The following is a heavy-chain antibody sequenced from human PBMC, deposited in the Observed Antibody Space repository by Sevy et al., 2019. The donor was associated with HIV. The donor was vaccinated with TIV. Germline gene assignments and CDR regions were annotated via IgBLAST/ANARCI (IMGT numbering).Heavy chain of an antibody. CDR2: ISYDGSYK. CDR3: AKDRSPGGIYYYDSSFDY. J-gene: IGHJ4*02. CDR1: GFTFSTYG. D-gene: IGHD3-22*01. Sequence: GESLRLSCAASGFTFSTYGMNWVRQAPGKGLEWVAVISYDGSYKNYADSVKGRFTISRDNSKNTLCLQVNSLRAEDTAVYYCAKDRSPGGIYYYDSSFDYWGQGTLVTVSS. V-gene: IGHV3-30*18.